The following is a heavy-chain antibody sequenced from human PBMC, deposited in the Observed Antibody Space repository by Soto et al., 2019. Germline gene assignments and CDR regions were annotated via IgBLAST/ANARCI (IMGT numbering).Heavy chain of an antibody. V-gene: IGHV1-69*12. D-gene: IGHD2-21*01. Sequence: QVQLVQSGAEVKKPGSSVKVSCKASGGTFSSCAISWVRQAPGQGLEWMGGIIPMFGTANYAQEFQGRVTITADESTSTAYMELSSLRSEDTAVYYCARCPMWTSYFDYWGQGTLVTVSS. J-gene: IGHJ4*02. CDR1: GGTFSSCA. CDR2: IIPMFGTA. CDR3: ARCPMWTSYFDY.